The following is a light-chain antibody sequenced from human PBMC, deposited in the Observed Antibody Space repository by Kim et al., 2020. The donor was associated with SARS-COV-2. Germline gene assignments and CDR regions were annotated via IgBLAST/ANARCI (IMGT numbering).Light chain of an antibody. Sequence: DVVMTQSPLSLPVTLGQPASISCRSSQSLVYSDGNTYLYWLQQRPGQSPRRLIYKVSNRDSGVPDRFSGSGSGTDFTLKISMLEDDDVGVYYYMQGRHLITFGRGTRLEIK. V-gene: IGKV2-30*01. CDR1: QSLVYSDGNTY. J-gene: IGKJ5*01. CDR2: KVS. CDR3: MQGRHLIT.